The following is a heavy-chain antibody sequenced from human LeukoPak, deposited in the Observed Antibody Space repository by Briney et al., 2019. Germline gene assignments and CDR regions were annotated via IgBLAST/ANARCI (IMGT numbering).Heavy chain of an antibody. CDR1: GFTFSGSA. CDR3: TRRKNYLDY. Sequence: PGGSLRLSCAASGFTFSGSAMHWVRQASGKVLEWVGRIRSKANSYATAYAASVKGRFTISRDDSKNTAYLQMNSLKTEDTAVYYCTRRKNYLDYWGQGTLVTVSS. V-gene: IGHV3-73*01. CDR2: IRSKANSYAT. J-gene: IGHJ4*02.